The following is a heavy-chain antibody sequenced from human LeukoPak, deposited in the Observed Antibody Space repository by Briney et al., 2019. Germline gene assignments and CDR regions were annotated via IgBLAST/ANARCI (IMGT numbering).Heavy chain of an antibody. V-gene: IGHV3-49*03. CDR1: GFTFGEYA. CDR3: CRVFRVRQTGYFKWFDP. J-gene: IGHJ5*02. D-gene: IGHD3-9*01. Sequence: HPGGSLRLSCTTSGFTFGEYAVSWFRQAPGKGLEWVGFIRGKTYGGTTEHAASVKGRFTISREDSKSIAYLQMNSLKTEDTAVYYCCRVFRVRQTGYFKWFDPWGQGTLVTVSS. CDR2: IRGKTYGGTT.